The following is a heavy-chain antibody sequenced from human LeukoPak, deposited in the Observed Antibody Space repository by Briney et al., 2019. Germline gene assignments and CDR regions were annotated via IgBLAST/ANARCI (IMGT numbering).Heavy chain of an antibody. CDR3: ARVFWSSGWYYFDY. CDR1: GGSISSSSYY. Sequence: KPSETLSLTCTVSGGSISSSSYYWGWIRQPPGKGLEWIGSIYYSGSTYYNPSLKSRVTISVDTSKNQFSLRLNSVTAADTAVYYCARVFWSSGWYYFDYWGQGTLVTVSS. D-gene: IGHD6-19*01. V-gene: IGHV4-39*07. CDR2: IYYSGST. J-gene: IGHJ4*02.